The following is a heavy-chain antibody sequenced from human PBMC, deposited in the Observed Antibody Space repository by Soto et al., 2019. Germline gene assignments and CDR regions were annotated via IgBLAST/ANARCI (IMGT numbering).Heavy chain of an antibody. CDR1: GFTFSNYD. D-gene: IGHD3-16*02. J-gene: IGHJ4*02. CDR3: AKTPYIWGSYRSGFDY. Sequence: PGGSLRLSCAASGFTFSNYDMNWVRQAPGKGLEWVSYISRSSTMIYYADSVKGRFTISRDNSQNTLYLQMNSLRAEDTAVYYCAKTPYIWGSYRSGFDYWGQGTQVTVSS. V-gene: IGHV3-48*01. CDR2: ISRSSTMI.